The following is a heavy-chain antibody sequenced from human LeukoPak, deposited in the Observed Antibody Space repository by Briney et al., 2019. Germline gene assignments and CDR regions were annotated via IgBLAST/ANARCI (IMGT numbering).Heavy chain of an antibody. CDR1: GFIFSNYW. J-gene: IGHJ5*02. Sequence: GGSQRLSCSASGFIFSNYWMTWARQAPGRGLEWVANIKQDGSEKYYVDSVKGRFTISRDNAKKSLYLQMNSLRAEDTAVYFCARDMIILQSWGQGTLVTVSS. D-gene: IGHD3-16*01. CDR3: ARDMIILQS. CDR2: IKQDGSEK. V-gene: IGHV3-7*04.